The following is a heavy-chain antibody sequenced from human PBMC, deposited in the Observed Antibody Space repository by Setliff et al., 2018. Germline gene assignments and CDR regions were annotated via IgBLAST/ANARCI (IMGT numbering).Heavy chain of an antibody. V-gene: IGHV1-18*01. CDR1: GYTFNDYG. CDR3: SRLVRYCTTTTCQTLSGGEH. Sequence: ASVKVSCKTSGYTFNDYGIAWVRQAPGQGLEWMGWISAHTGNTYYTPKLHGRVTLTTDTSTSTAYMELRSLGSDDTAVYYCSRLVRYCTTTTCQTLSGGEHWGPGTLVTVSS. J-gene: IGHJ1*01. D-gene: IGHD2-8*01. CDR2: ISAHTGNT.